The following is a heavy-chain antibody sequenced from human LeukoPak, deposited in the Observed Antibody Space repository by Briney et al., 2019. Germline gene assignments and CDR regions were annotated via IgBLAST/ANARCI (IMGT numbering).Heavy chain of an antibody. Sequence: PGGSLRLSCAASGFTFSNHWMHWVRQAPGKGLVWVSRINTDGTSIAYADSVKGRFSISRDNAKNTLYLQMNSLRAEDTAVYYCARRGGDYFDYWGQGTLVTVSS. CDR1: GFTFSNHW. D-gene: IGHD4-17*01. J-gene: IGHJ4*02. CDR3: ARRGGDYFDY. V-gene: IGHV3-74*01. CDR2: INTDGTSI.